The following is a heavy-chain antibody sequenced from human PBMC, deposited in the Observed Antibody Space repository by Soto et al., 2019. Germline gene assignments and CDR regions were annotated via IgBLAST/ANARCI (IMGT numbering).Heavy chain of an antibody. CDR1: GFSLTTSPVG. Sequence: QITLKESGPTLVEPTEALALTCFFAGFSLTTSPVGVGWFRQPPGQALEWLAVIYWDNDKRYNPSLKTRITITKDTSRNEVALTMTDMEPKDTATYFCAHRLGGSSWNDGYFDFWGQGFLVTVS. J-gene: IGHJ4*02. CDR3: AHRLGGSSWNDGYFDF. D-gene: IGHD1-1*01. V-gene: IGHV2-5*02. CDR2: IYWDNDK.